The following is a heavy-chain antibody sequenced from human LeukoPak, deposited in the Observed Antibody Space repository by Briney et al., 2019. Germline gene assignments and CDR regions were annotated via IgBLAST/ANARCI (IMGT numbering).Heavy chain of an antibody. CDR2: INSDGSRR. V-gene: IGHV3-74*01. CDR1: GCTFSSYW. J-gene: IGHJ4*02. CDR3: ARNRRMVRGVIFPGPFDY. Sequence: GGSLRLSCAASGCTFSSYWMHWVRQAPAKGLVWVSRINSDGSRRSYADSVKGRFTISRDNAKNTLYLQMNSLRAEDTAVYYCARNRRMVRGVIFPGPFDYWGQGTLVTVSS. D-gene: IGHD3-10*01.